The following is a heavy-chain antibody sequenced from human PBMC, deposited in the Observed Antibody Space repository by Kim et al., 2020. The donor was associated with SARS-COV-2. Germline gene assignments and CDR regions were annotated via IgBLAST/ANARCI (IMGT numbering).Heavy chain of an antibody. V-gene: IGHV4-39*01. CDR1: GGSISSSSYY. CDR3: ARHFQVIAAAGTYFDY. Sequence: SETLSLTCTVSGGSISSSSYYWGWIRQPPGKGLEWIGSIYYSGSTYYNPSLKSRVTISVDTSKNQFSLKLSSVTAADTAVYYCARHFQVIAAAGTYFDYWGQGTLVTVSS. J-gene: IGHJ4*02. CDR2: IYYSGST. D-gene: IGHD6-13*01.